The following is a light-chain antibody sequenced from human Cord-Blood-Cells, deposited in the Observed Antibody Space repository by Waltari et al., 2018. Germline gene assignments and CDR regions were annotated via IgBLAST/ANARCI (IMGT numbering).Light chain of an antibody. CDR1: QSVSSN. Sequence: EIVMTQSPATLSVSPGERATLDCRASQSVSSNLAWYQQKPGQAPRLLIYGASTRATGIPARFSGRGSGTEFTLTISSLQSEDFAVYYCQQYNNWPPTYTFGQGTKLEIK. CDR3: QQYNNWPPTYT. J-gene: IGKJ2*01. CDR2: GAS. V-gene: IGKV3-15*01.